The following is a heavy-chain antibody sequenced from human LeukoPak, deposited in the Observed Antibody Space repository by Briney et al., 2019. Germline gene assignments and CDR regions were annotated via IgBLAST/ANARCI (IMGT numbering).Heavy chain of an antibody. J-gene: IGHJ4*02. D-gene: IGHD2-2*01. CDR1: GYTFTSYG. V-gene: IGHV1-18*01. Sequence: AAXVKVSCKASGYTFTSYGISWVRQAPGQGLEWMGWISAYNGNTNYAQKLQGRVTMTTDTSTSTAYMELRSLRSDDTAVYYCARGVVVPAGITDFDYWGQGTLVTVSS. CDR2: ISAYNGNT. CDR3: ARGVVVPAGITDFDY.